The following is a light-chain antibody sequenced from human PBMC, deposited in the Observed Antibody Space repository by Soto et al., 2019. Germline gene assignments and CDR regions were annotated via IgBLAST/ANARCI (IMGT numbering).Light chain of an antibody. CDR3: NSYTGASTYV. J-gene: IGLJ1*01. Sequence: QSALTQPASVSGSPGQSITIFCTGTSSDIGIYNFVSWYQQHPGKAPKLMIYNVYSRPSGVSSRFSGSKSGNTASLTISWLQAEYEADYYCNSYTGASTYVFGTGTKVTVL. CDR2: NVY. CDR1: SSDIGIYNF. V-gene: IGLV2-14*03.